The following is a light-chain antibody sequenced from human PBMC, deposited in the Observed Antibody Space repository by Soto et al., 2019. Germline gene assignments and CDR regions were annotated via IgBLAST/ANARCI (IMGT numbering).Light chain of an antibody. CDR2: DAS. CDR3: QQRSNWPELT. J-gene: IGKJ4*01. CDR1: QSVSSSY. Sequence: EIVLTQSPATLSLSPGERATLSCRASQSVSSSYLAWYQQKPGQAPRLLIYDASNRATGIPARFSGSGSGTDFTLTISSLEPEDFAVYYCQQRSNWPELTFGGGTKVDI. V-gene: IGKV3-11*01.